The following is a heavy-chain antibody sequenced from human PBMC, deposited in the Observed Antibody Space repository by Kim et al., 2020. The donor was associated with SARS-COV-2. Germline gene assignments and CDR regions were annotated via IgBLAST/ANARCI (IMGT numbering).Heavy chain of an antibody. J-gene: IGHJ4*02. CDR3: ARLHSPGFGGGDY. Sequence: CNPTLRSRVRISVDTSKSRFSLELSSVTAADTAVYYCARLHSPGFGGGDYWGQGTLVTVSS. D-gene: IGHD3-10*01. V-gene: IGHV4-39*01.